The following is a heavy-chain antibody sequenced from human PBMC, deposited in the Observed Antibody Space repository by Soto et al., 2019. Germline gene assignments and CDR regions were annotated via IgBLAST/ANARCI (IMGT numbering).Heavy chain of an antibody. Sequence: ASVKVSCKASGYTFTSYGISWVRQAPGQGLEWMGWISAYNGNTNYAQKLQGRVTMTTDTSTSTAYRELRSLRSDDTAVYYCARLMGDCSGGSCYSEVPWFDPWGQGTLVTVSS. CDR2: ISAYNGNT. J-gene: IGHJ5*02. CDR1: GYTFTSYG. CDR3: ARLMGDCSGGSCYSEVPWFDP. D-gene: IGHD2-15*01. V-gene: IGHV1-18*01.